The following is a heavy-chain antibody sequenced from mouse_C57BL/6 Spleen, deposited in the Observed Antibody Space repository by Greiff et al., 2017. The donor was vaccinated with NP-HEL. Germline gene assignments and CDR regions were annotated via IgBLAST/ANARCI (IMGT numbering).Heavy chain of an antibody. Sequence: EVKLVESGGGLVQPGGSLKLSCAASGFTFSDYYMYWVRQTPEKRLEWVAYISNGGGSTYYPDTVKGRFTISRDNAKNTLYLQMSRLKSEDTAMYYCARHPYYYGSRGYAMDYWGQGTSVTVSS. CDR3: ARHPYYYGSRGYAMDY. J-gene: IGHJ4*01. CDR2: ISNGGGST. D-gene: IGHD1-1*01. V-gene: IGHV5-12*01. CDR1: GFTFSDYY.